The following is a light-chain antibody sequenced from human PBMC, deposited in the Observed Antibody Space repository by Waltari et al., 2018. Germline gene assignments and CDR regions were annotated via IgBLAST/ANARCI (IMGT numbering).Light chain of an antibody. V-gene: IGKV3-11*01. J-gene: IGKJ4*01. CDR2: DAF. CDR1: ESVSNY. CDR3: HQRSNWPGS. Sequence: EIVLTQSPVTLSLSPGERVTLSCRASESVSNYLAWFQQKPDQAPRLLIYDAFNRATGIPARFSGSGSGTDFTLTISNLEPEDSAVYYCHQRSNWPGSFGGGTKVEIK.